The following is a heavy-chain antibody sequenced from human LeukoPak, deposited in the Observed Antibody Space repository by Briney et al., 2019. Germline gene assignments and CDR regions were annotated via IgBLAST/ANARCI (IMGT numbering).Heavy chain of an antibody. J-gene: IGHJ4*02. V-gene: IGHV3-20*04. CDR1: GFTFDDYG. Sequence: GESLKISCAASGFTFDDYGMSWVRQAPGKGLEWVSGINWNGGSTGYADSVKGRFTISRDNAKNSLYLQMNSLRAEDTALYYCARVTSSGWYRNYFDYWGQGTLVTVSS. CDR2: INWNGGST. D-gene: IGHD6-19*01. CDR3: ARVTSSGWYRNYFDY.